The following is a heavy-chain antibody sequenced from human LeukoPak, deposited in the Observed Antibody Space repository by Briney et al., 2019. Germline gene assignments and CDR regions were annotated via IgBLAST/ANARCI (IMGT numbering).Heavy chain of an antibody. CDR3: ASSLTGWVTHYDGMDV. CDR2: IIPILGIA. D-gene: IGHD7-27*01. J-gene: IGHJ6*02. CDR1: GGTFSSYA. V-gene: IGHV1-69*04. Sequence: SVKVSCKASGGTFSSYAISWVRQAPGQGLEWMGRIIPILGIANYAQKFQGGVTITADKSTSTAYMELSSLRSEDTAVYYCASSLTGWVTHYDGMDVWGQGTTVTVSS.